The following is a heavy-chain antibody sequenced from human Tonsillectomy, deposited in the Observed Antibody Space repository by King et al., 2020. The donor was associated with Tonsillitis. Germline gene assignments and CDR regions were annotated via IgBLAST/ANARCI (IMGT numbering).Heavy chain of an antibody. J-gene: IGHJ4*02. CDR1: GFIFSDYW. V-gene: IGHV3-7*01. CDR3: ARAAFDFAEGGY. Sequence: LVESGGGLVQPGGSLRLSCAASGFIFSDYWMSWFRQALGTRLECVANINQDVSEKNHVDSLKGRFTISRDNAKTSLYLQMNNLRAEDTAVYYCARAAFDFAEGGYWGQGTLVTVSS. D-gene: IGHD2-15*01. CDR2: INQDVSEK.